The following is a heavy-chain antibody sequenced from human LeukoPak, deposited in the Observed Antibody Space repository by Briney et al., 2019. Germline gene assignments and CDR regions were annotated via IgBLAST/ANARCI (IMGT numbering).Heavy chain of an antibody. J-gene: IGHJ5*02. CDR1: GGSFSGYY. D-gene: IGHD3-22*01. CDR2: IIHIGST. CDR3: ARGLRMIVVVRVLHGWFDP. Sequence: PSEALSLTCAVYGGSFSGYYWSWFRQPPGKHLEWIADIIHIGSTNYNPSPKSRATISVDTSKNQFSLKLSSVTAADTAVYYCARGLRMIVVVRVLHGWFDPWGQGTLVTVSS. V-gene: IGHV4-34*01.